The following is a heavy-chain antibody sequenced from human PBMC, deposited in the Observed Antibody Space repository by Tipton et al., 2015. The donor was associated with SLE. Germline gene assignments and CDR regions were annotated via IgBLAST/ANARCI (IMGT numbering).Heavy chain of an antibody. Sequence: TLSLTCAVYGGSFSGYYWGWIRQSPGKGLEWIGSIYYSGSTYYNPSLKSRVTISMDTSKNQLSLKLSSVTAADTAVYYCARGGRGDGGNSFDPWGQGTLVTVSS. CDR3: ARGGRGDGGNSFDP. CDR2: IYYSGST. J-gene: IGHJ5*02. V-gene: IGHV4-34*01. D-gene: IGHD4-23*01. CDR1: GGSFSGYY.